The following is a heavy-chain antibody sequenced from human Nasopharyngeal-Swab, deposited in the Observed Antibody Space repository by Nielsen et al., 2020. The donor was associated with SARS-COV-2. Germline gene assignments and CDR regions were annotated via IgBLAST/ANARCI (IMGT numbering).Heavy chain of an antibody. CDR2: IWYDGSNK. D-gene: IGHD6-19*01. Sequence: VGSLRLSCAASGFTFSSYWMHWVRQAPGKGLEWVAVIWYDGSNKYYADSVKGRFTISRDNSKNTLYLQMNSLRAEDTAVYYCARNTYGYSSGWYPLSYWGQGTLVTVSS. J-gene: IGHJ4*02. CDR3: ARNTYGYSSGWYPLSY. V-gene: IGHV3-33*08. CDR1: GFTFSSYW.